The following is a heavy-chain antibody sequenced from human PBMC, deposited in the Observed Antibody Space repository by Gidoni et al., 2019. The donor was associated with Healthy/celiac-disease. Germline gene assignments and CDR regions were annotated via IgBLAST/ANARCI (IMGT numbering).Heavy chain of an antibody. CDR1: GFTFSRYA. CDR3: ARDGSEVVPAAIDY. CDR2: ISYDGSNT. D-gene: IGHD2-2*01. J-gene: IGHJ4*02. Sequence: QVQLVESGGGVVQPGRSLRLSCAASGFTFSRYAMHWVRQAPGKGLEWVAVISYDGSNTYYADSVKGRFTISRDNSKNTLYLQMNSLRAEDTAVYYCARDGSEVVPAAIDYWGQGTLVTVSS. V-gene: IGHV3-30-3*01.